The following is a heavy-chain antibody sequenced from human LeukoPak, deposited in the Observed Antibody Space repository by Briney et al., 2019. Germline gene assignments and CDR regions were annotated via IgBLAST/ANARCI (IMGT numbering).Heavy chain of an antibody. CDR3: VSTSYYYDSSGYYPYFDY. Sequence: SVKVSCKASGGTFSSYAISWVRQAPGQGLEWMGRIIPILGIANYAQKFQGRVTITADKSTSTAYMELSSLRSEDTAVYYCVSTSYYYDSSGYYPYFDYWGQGTLVTVSS. CDR2: IIPILGIA. CDR1: GGTFSSYA. D-gene: IGHD3-22*01. J-gene: IGHJ4*02. V-gene: IGHV1-69*04.